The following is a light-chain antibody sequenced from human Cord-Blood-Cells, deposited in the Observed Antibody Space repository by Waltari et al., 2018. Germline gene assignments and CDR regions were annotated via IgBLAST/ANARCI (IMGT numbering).Light chain of an antibody. CDR2: DVS. CDR3: CSYAGSYTYV. Sequence: QSALTQPRPVSGSPGQSVTISCTGTSRDVGGYYYVSWYQKHPGKAPKLMIYDVSKRPSGVPDRFSGSKSGNTASLTISGLQAEDEADYYCCSYAGSYTYVFGTGTKVTVL. J-gene: IGLJ1*01. CDR1: SRDVGGYYY. V-gene: IGLV2-11*01.